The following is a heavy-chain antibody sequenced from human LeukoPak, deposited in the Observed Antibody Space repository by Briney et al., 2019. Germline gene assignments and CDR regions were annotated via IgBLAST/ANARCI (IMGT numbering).Heavy chain of an antibody. CDR3: ARDFDWLLSTDY. V-gene: IGHV1-8*01. CDR1: GYTFTSYD. Sequence: GASVKVSCKASGYTFTSYDINWVRQATGQELEWMGWMNPNSGNTGYAQKFQGRVTMTRNTSISTAYMELSSLRSEDTAVYYCARDFDWLLSTDYWGQGTLVTVSP. CDR2: MNPNSGNT. J-gene: IGHJ4*02. D-gene: IGHD3-9*01.